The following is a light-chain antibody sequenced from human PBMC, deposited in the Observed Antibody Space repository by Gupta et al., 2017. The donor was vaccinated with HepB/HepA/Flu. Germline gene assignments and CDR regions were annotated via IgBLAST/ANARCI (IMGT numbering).Light chain of an antibody. V-gene: IGKV3-20*01. CDR1: QIVQSNY. CDR2: GAS. J-gene: IGKJ4*01. CDR3: QQYGPSVT. Sequence: ETVLTQSPRTLSSSPGERATLSCRASQIVQSNYLGWYQKKPGQAPRLLIYGASSRATGIPDRFSGSGSGTDFTLTINRLEPEDFAVYYCQQYGPSVTFGGGTKLEIK.